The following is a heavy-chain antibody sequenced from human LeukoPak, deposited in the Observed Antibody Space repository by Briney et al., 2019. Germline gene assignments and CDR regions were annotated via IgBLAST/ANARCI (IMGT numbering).Heavy chain of an antibody. CDR2: VNHGGAT. Sequence: SETLSLTCGVSGGSLSGYFWNWIRQPPGKGLEYIGEVNHGGATIVNPSLQSRVTISIDTSRNQFSLRLSSVTAADTAVYYCARGRENYYGGSGYAFGRHFDYWAQGTLVTVSS. D-gene: IGHD3-22*01. CDR3: ARGRENYYGGSGYAFGRHFDY. V-gene: IGHV4-34*01. CDR1: GGSLSGYF. J-gene: IGHJ4*02.